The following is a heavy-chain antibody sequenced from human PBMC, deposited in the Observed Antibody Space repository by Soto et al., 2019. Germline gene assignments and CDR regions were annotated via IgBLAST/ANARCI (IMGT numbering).Heavy chain of an antibody. CDR2: IREDGSEK. D-gene: IGHD6-19*01. V-gene: IGHV3-7*03. Sequence: EVQLVESGGGLVQPGGSLRLSCAASGFSISSYWMNWVRQAPGKGLEWVAIIREDGSEKYYVDSVKGRFTISRDNAKNSLYLQMTSPRDDDTAVYYCAGGSGWLSDYWGRGTLVTVSS. J-gene: IGHJ4*02. CDR1: GFSISSYW. CDR3: AGGSGWLSDY.